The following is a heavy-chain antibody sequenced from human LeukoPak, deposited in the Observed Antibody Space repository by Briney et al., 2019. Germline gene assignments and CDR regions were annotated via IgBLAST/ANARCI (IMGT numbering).Heavy chain of an antibody. D-gene: IGHD1-26*01. V-gene: IGHV1-18*01. Sequence: ASVKVSCKASGYTFTSYGISWVRQAPGQGLEWMGWISAYNGNTNYAQKLQGRVTMTTDTSTSTAYMELRNLRSDDTAVYYCARDRYSGSSQDSNWFDPWGQGTLATVSS. J-gene: IGHJ5*02. CDR3: ARDRYSGSSQDSNWFDP. CDR1: GYTFTSYG. CDR2: ISAYNGNT.